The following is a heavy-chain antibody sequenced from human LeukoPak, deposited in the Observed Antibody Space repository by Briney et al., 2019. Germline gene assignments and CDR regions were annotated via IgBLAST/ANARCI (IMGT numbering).Heavy chain of an antibody. D-gene: IGHD1-26*01. CDR2: IRSKANSYAT. V-gene: IGHV3-73*01. CDR1: GFTFSGST. J-gene: IGHJ4*02. CDR3: ARDRGGSYSAIDY. Sequence: PGGSLRLSCAASGFTFSGSTMHWVRQASGKGLEWVGRIRSKANSYATAYAASMKGRFTISRDDSKNTAYLQMNSLRAEDTAVYYCARDRGGSYSAIDYWGQGTLVTVSS.